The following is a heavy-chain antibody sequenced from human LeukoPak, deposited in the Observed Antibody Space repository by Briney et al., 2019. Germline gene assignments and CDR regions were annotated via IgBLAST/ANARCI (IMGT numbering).Heavy chain of an antibody. V-gene: IGHV1-24*01. Sequence: ASVKVSCKVSGYTLTELSMHWVRQAPGKGLEWMGGFDPEDGETIYAQKFQGRVTMTRDMSTSTVYMELSSLRSEDTAVYYCARDISGSHYFDYWGQGTLVTVSS. CDR2: FDPEDGET. CDR1: GYTLTELS. CDR3: ARDISGSHYFDY. J-gene: IGHJ4*02.